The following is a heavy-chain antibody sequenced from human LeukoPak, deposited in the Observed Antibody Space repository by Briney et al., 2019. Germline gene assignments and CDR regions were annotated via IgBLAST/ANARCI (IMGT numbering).Heavy chain of an antibody. D-gene: IGHD3-10*01. CDR1: GFTFSSYS. J-gene: IGHJ6*04. Sequence: PGGPLRLSCAASGFTFSSYSMNWVRQAPGKGLEWVSSISSSSSYIYYADSVKGRFTISRDNAKNSLYLQMNSLRAEDTAVYYCARDISYYGSGRPDVWGKGTTVTVSS. CDR2: ISSSSSYI. CDR3: ARDISYYGSGRPDV. V-gene: IGHV3-21*01.